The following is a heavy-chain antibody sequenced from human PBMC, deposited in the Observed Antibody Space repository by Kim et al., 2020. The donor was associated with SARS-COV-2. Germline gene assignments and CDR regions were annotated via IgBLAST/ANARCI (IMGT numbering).Heavy chain of an antibody. V-gene: IGHV4-34*01. CDR2: INHSGST. CDR3: AILAVAGRTTIDY. J-gene: IGHJ4*02. CDR1: GGSFSGYY. D-gene: IGHD6-19*01. Sequence: SETLSLTCAVYGGSFSGYYWSWIRQPPGKGLEWIGEINHSGSTNYNPSLKSRVTISVDTSKNQFSLKLSSVTAADTAVYYCAILAVAGRTTIDYWGQGTLVTVSS.